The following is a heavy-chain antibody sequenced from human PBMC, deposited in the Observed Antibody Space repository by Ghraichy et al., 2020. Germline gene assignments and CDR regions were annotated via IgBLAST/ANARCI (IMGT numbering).Heavy chain of an antibody. J-gene: IGHJ4*02. CDR1: GFTFSSYG. CDR2: ISSSGGST. D-gene: IGHD2-2*01. Sequence: GGSLRLSCAASGFTFSSYGMTWVRQAPGKGLEWVSGISSSGGSTYYADSVKGRFTISRDNSKNTLYLQMNSLRAEDTAVYYCAKVEGPRYCDSISCYHFDYWGQGTLVTVSS. CDR3: AKVEGPRYCDSISCYHFDY. V-gene: IGHV3-23*01.